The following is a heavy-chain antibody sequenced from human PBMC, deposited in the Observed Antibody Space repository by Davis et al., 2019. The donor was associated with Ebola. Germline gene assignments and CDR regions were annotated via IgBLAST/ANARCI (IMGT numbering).Heavy chain of an antibody. J-gene: IGHJ4*02. CDR1: GFNFRSYG. Sequence: GESLKISCAASGFNFRSYGMHWVRQAPDKGLEWVAVIWYDGSNKYYADSVKGRFTISRDNSKNTLYLQMNSLRAEDTAVYYCARVWYSSSSGLLWGQGTLVTVSS. CDR3: ARVWYSSSSGLL. V-gene: IGHV3-33*01. D-gene: IGHD6-6*01. CDR2: IWYDGSNK.